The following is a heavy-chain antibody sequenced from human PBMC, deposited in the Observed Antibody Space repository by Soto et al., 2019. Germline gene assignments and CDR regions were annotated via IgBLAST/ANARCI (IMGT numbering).Heavy chain of an antibody. Sequence: ASVKVSCKASGYTFTGYYMHWVRRAPGQGLEWMGWINPNSGGTNYAQKFQGWVTMTRDTSISTAYMELSRLRSDDTAVYYCARDLYSSSTPTRYYFDYWGQGTLVTVSS. CDR3: ARDLYSSSTPTRYYFDY. CDR1: GYTFTGYY. D-gene: IGHD6-6*01. CDR2: INPNSGGT. V-gene: IGHV1-2*04. J-gene: IGHJ4*02.